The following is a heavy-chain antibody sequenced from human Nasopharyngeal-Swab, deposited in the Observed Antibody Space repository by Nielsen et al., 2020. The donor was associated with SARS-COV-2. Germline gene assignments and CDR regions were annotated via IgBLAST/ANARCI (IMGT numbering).Heavy chain of an antibody. V-gene: IGHV4-31*03. CDR1: GGSISSGGYY. J-gene: IGHJ4*02. Sequence: SETLSLTCTVSGGSISSGGYYWSWIRQHPGKSLEWIGYIYYSGSTYYNPSLKSRVTISVDTSKNQFSLKLSSVTAADTAVYYCASLPRIAAAGTGNDYWGQGTLVTVSS. CDR3: ASLPRIAAAGTGNDY. CDR2: IYYSGST. D-gene: IGHD6-13*01.